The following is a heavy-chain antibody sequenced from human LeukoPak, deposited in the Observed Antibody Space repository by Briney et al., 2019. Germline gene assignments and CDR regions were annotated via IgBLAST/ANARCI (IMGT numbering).Heavy chain of an antibody. J-gene: IGHJ4*02. Sequence: PSETLSLTCTVSGGSISSGGYYWSWIRQHPGKGLEWIGYIYYSGSTYYNPSLKSRDTISVDTSKNQFSLKLSSVTAADTAVYYCARVSRMVPSLFDYWGQGSLVTVSS. D-gene: IGHD3-10*01. CDR1: GGSISSGGYY. V-gene: IGHV4-31*03. CDR3: ARVSRMVPSLFDY. CDR2: IYYSGST.